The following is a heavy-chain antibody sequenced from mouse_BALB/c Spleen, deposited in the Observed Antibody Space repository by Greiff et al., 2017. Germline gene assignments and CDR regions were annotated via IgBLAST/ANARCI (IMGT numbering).Heavy chain of an antibody. CDR3: ATRGAYYGNSWFAY. V-gene: IGHV1-14*01. CDR2: INPYNDGT. Sequence: VQLKQSGPELVKPGASVKMSCKASGYTFTSYVMHWVKQKPGQGLEWIGYINPYNDGTKYNEKFKGKATLTSDKSSSTAYMELSSLTSEDSAVYYCATRGAYYGNSWFAYWGQGTLVTVSA. J-gene: IGHJ3*01. CDR1: GYTFTSYV. D-gene: IGHD2-10*01.